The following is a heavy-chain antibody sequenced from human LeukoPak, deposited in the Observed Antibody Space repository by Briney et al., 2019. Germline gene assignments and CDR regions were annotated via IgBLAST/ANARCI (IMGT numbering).Heavy chain of an antibody. V-gene: IGHV1-18*01. CDR3: ARDLSRYDSSGYWY. CDR2: ISAYNGNT. J-gene: IGHJ4*02. CDR1: GYTFTSYG. Sequence: ASVKVSCKASGYTFTSYGISWVRQAPGQGLEWMGWISAYNGNTNYAQKLQGRVTMTTDTSTSTAYMELRSLRSDDTAVYYCARDLSRYDSSGYWYWGQGTLVTVSS. D-gene: IGHD3-22*01.